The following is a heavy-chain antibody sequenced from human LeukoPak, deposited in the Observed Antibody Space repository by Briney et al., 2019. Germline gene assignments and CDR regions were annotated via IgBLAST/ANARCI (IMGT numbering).Heavy chain of an antibody. D-gene: IGHD3-10*01. CDR2: INDNGGGT. J-gene: IGHJ4*02. V-gene: IGHV3-23*01. Sequence: GGSLRLSCAASGFTFTSYAMSWVRHAPGMGLEWVSTINDNGGGTYYADSVKGLFTISRDNSRNTLYLQMNSLRAEDTAVYYCVKGLTRGALYYFDYWGQGTLVAVSS. CDR1: GFTFTSYA. CDR3: VKGLTRGALYYFDY.